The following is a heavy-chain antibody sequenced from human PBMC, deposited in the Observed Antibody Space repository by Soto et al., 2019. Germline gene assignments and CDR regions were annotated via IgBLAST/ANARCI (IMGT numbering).Heavy chain of an antibody. CDR3: ARGDYGYGLFKGF. D-gene: IGHD5-18*01. CDR2: IIPVFNTV. Sequence: SVKVSCKASGGLFSSYAISWVRQAPGQGLEWMGGIIPVFNTVNYAQKFQGRVTITADESTNTAYMELSSLTSEDTAIYYCARGDYGYGLFKGFWGQGTLVTVSS. J-gene: IGHJ4*02. V-gene: IGHV1-69*13. CDR1: GGLFSSYA.